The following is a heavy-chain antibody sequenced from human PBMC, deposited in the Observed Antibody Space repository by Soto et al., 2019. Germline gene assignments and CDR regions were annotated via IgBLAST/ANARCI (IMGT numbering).Heavy chain of an antibody. CDR2: SSATGSGT. CDR1: GFTFSSYG. Sequence: EMQLLESGGGLQPGGSLRLSCAVSGFTFSSYGMTWVRQAPGKGLEWISFSSATGSGTYYADSVKGRFTISRDNSKNTLYLQMTSLRADDTAVYYCAKDRRAGGNYGFYSDFWGQGALVIVSS. D-gene: IGHD1-7*01. CDR3: AKDRRAGGNYGFYSDF. V-gene: IGHV3-23*01. J-gene: IGHJ4*02.